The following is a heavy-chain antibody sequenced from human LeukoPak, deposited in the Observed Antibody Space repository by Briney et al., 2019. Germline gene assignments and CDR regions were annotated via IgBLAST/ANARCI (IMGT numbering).Heavy chain of an antibody. V-gene: IGHV4-34*01. D-gene: IGHD3-22*01. J-gene: IGHJ4*02. CDR1: GGSFSGYY. CDR3: ARAGGIYYDSSGEFDY. CDR2: IDHSGST. Sequence: SETLSLTCAVYGGSFSGYYWSWNRQPPGKGLEWIGEIDHSGSTNYNPSLESRVTISVDTSKNQFSLKLSSVTAADTAVYYCARAGGIYYDSSGEFDYWGQGTLVTVSS.